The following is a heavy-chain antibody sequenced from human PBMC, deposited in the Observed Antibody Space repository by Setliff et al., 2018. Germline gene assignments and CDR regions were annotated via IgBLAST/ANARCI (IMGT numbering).Heavy chain of an antibody. V-gene: IGHV1-18*01. CDR2: IGVYTGRT. Sequence: ASVKVSCKASGYTFSESIVSWVRQAPGQGLEWMGWIGVYTGRTSSAQKFQDRLTMMTEKSTNMAYMELRCLTSNDTAVYYCLRLVRYCSRTTCQRTLGDEVWGQGTLVTVSS. CDR1: GYTFSESI. D-gene: IGHD2-8*01. CDR3: LRLVRYCSRTTCQRTLGDEV. J-gene: IGHJ4*02.